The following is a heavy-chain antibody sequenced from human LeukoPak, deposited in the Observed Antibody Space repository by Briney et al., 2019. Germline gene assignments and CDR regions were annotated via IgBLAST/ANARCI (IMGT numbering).Heavy chain of an antibody. CDR3: ARFMHYDFWSGYYTPYYYYGMDV. J-gene: IGHJ6*02. D-gene: IGHD3-3*01. Sequence: GGSLRLSCAASGFTFSDYYMSWIRQSPGKGLEWVSYISSSGSTIYYADSVKGRFTISRDNAKNSLYLQMNSLRAEDTAVYYCARFMHYDFWSGYYTPYYYYGMDVWGQGTTVTVSS. CDR1: GFTFSDYY. V-gene: IGHV3-11*01. CDR2: ISSSGSTI.